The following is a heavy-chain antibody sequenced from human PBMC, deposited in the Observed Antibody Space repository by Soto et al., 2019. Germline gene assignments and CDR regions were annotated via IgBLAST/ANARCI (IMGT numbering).Heavy chain of an antibody. CDR3: AAIAVDASGSFDS. D-gene: IGHD2-8*01. J-gene: IGHJ4*02. CDR2: IYHGGST. Sequence: SETLSLTCAVSGYSISSGYYWGWLRQPPGKGLEWIGSIYHGGSTYYNPSLNSRVTLSIDMTNNHVSLILNSVTAADTAVYYCAAIAVDASGSFDSWGQGSQVTVSS. V-gene: IGHV4-38-2*01. CDR1: GYSISSGYY.